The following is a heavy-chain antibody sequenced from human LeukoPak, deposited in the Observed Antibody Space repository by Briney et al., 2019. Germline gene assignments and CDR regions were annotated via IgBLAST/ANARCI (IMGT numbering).Heavy chain of an antibody. CDR1: GGSISSYY. D-gene: IGHD2-15*01. J-gene: IGHJ3*02. V-gene: IGHV4-59*06. CDR3: ARFLKVVVVATDAFDI. CDR2: IYYSGST. Sequence: PSETLSLTCTVSGGSISSYYWSWIRQHPGKGLEWIGYIYYSGSTYYNPFLKSRVTISVDTSKNQFSLKLSSVTAADTAVYYCARFLKVVVVATDAFDIWGQGTMVTVSS.